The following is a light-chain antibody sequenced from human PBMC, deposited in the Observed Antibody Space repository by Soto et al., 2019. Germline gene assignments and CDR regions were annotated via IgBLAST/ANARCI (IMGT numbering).Light chain of an antibody. CDR3: QHYNNWPPWT. J-gene: IGKJ1*01. Sequence: EFVLTQTPSTLSLSPGERSTLSCSSSQSVSSSYLAWYQQKPGQAPRLLIYGASTRATGIPARFSGSGSGTEFTLTISSLQSEEFAVYYCQHYNNWPPWTFGQGTKVDI. CDR2: GAS. CDR1: QSVSSSY. V-gene: IGKV3-15*01.